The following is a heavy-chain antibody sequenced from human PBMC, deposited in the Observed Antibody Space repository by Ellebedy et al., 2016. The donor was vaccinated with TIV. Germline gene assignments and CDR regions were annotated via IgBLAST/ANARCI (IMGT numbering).Heavy chain of an antibody. V-gene: IGHV4-61*02. J-gene: IGHJ4*02. D-gene: IGHD3-10*01. CDR2: IYTSGST. CDR3: ARETYGSGSLDY. CDR1: GGSISSGSSY. Sequence: SETLSLXXTVSGGSISSGSSYWSWIRQPAGKGLEWIGRIYTSGSTNYNPSLKSRVTMSVDTSKNQFSLKLSSVTAADTAVYYCARETYGSGSLDYWGQGTLVTVSS.